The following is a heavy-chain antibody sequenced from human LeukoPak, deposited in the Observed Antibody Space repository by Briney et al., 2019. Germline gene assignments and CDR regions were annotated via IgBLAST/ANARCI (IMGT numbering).Heavy chain of an antibody. J-gene: IGHJ4*02. CDR1: GFTFSSYP. Sequence: GGSLRLSCAASGFTFSSYPMSWVRQAPGKGLEWVSATSASGASTYCADSVKGRFTISRDNSKNTLYLQMNSLRVEDTAVYYCAKDLKREPDWGQGTLATVSS. CDR3: AKDLKREPD. V-gene: IGHV3-23*01. D-gene: IGHD1-14*01. CDR2: TSASGAST.